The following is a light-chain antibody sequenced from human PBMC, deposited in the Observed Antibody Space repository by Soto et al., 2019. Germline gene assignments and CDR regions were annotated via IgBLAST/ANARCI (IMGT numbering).Light chain of an antibody. V-gene: IGKV3-20*01. CDR2: GAS. CDR1: RSITSGY. CDR3: QQYGSSPT. Sequence: IVLTQSPGTLSLFPGERATLSCRASRSITSGYLAWYQQKPGQSPRLLIYGASSRATGIPDMFSGSGSGTDFTLTISRLEPEDFAVYYCQQYGSSPTFGQGTRLEIK. J-gene: IGKJ5*01.